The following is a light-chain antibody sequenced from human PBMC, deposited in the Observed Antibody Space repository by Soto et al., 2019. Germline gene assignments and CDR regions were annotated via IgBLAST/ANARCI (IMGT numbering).Light chain of an antibody. CDR1: QSISSW. J-gene: IGKJ1*01. Sequence: DIQMTQSPSTLSSSLGDRVTITFRASQSISSWLAWYHQKPGKAPKLLIYDASSLESGVPSRFSGSGSGTEFTLTISSLQPDDFATYYCQQYNIYWTFGQGTKVDIK. CDR2: DAS. V-gene: IGKV1-5*01. CDR3: QQYNIYWT.